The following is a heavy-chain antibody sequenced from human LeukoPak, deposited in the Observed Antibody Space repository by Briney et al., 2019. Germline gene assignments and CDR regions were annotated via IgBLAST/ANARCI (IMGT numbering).Heavy chain of an antibody. J-gene: IGHJ5*02. Sequence: GESLKISCKGSGYSFTSYWIGWVRQMPGKGLEWMGIIYPGDSDTRYSPSFQGQVTISADKSISTAYLQWSSLKASDTAMYYCARHYYDYVWGSYRKEGWFDPWGQGTLVTVSS. CDR2: IYPGDSDT. CDR1: GYSFTSYW. D-gene: IGHD3-16*02. CDR3: ARHYYDYVWGSYRKEGWFDP. V-gene: IGHV5-51*01.